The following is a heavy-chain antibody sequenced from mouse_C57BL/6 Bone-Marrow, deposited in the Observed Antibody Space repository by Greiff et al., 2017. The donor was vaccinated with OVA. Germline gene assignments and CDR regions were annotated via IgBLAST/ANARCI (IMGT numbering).Heavy chain of an antibody. D-gene: IGHD1-1*01. Sequence: VQLQQSGAELAKPGASVKLSCKASGYTFTSYWMHWVKQRPGQGLEWIGYINPSSGYTKYNQKFKDKATLTADKSSSTAYMQLSSLTYEDSAVYYCARTITTVEAWFAYWGRGTLVTVSA. CDR2: INPSSGYT. V-gene: IGHV1-7*01. J-gene: IGHJ3*01. CDR3: ARTITTVEAWFAY. CDR1: GYTFTSYW.